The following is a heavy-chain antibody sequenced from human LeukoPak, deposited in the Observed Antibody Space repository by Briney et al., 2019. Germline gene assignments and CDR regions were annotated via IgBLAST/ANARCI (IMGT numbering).Heavy chain of an antibody. Sequence: SVKVSCKASGFTFTSSAVQWVRQARGQRLEWIGWIVVGSGNTNYAQKFQERVTITRDMSTSTAYMELSSLRSEDTAVYYCAREVVPAAPLDPWGQGTLVTVSS. D-gene: IGHD2-2*01. CDR1: GFTFTSSA. CDR3: AREVVPAAPLDP. CDR2: IVVGSGNT. J-gene: IGHJ5*02. V-gene: IGHV1-58*01.